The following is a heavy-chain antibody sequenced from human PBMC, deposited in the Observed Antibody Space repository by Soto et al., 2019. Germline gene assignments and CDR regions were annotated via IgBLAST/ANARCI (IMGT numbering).Heavy chain of an antibody. Sequence: QLQLQESGSGLVKPSQTLSLTCAVSGGSISSGGYSWSWIRQPPGKGLEWIGYIYHSGSTYYNPSLKRRVTISVDRSKNQFSLKLTSVTAADTAVYYCARECRGYCSTTSYAYAMDVWGQGTTVTVSS. V-gene: IGHV4-30-2*01. CDR3: ARECRGYCSTTSYAYAMDV. J-gene: IGHJ6*02. D-gene: IGHD2-2*01. CDR2: IYHSGST. CDR1: GGSISSGGYS.